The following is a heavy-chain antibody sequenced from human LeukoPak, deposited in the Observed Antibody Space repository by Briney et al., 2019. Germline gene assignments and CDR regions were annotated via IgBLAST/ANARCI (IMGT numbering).Heavy chain of an antibody. V-gene: IGHV3-53*01. Sequence: PGGSLRLSRAASGFTVSSNYMSWVRQAPGKGLEWVSVIYSGGSTYYADSVKGRFTISRDNLKNTLYLQMNGLRAEDTAVYYCAKNRGHCVDGVCHNYYYMDVCGRGATVTVSS. CDR1: GFTVSSNY. CDR2: IYSGGST. J-gene: IGHJ6*03. D-gene: IGHD2-8*02. CDR3: AKNRGHCVDGVCHNYYYMDV.